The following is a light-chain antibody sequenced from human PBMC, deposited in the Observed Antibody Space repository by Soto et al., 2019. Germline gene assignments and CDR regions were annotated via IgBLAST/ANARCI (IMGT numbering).Light chain of an antibody. J-gene: IGLJ2*01. Sequence: QSVLTQPPSASGSPGQSVTISCTGASSDVGGYSYVSWYQQYPGKAPKLMIYEVSKRPSGVPDRFSGSKFGNTASLTVSGLQAEDEADYYCSSYGGSNNLLFGGGTKVTVL. CDR1: SSDVGGYSY. CDR3: SSYGGSNNLL. CDR2: EVS. V-gene: IGLV2-8*01.